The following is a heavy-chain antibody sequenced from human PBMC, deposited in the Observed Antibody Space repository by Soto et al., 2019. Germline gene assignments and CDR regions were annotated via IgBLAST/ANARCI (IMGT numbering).Heavy chain of an antibody. J-gene: IGHJ6*02. V-gene: IGHV1-69*13. CDR3: ARGGFRDYYYYGMDV. CDR1: GYTFTSYG. CDR2: IIPIFGTA. D-gene: IGHD1-26*01. Sequence: SVKVSCKASGYTFTSYGISWVRQAPGQGLEWMGGIIPIFGTANYAKKFQGRVTITADESTSTAYMELSSLRSEDTAVYYCARGGFRDYYYYGMDVWGQGTTVTVSS.